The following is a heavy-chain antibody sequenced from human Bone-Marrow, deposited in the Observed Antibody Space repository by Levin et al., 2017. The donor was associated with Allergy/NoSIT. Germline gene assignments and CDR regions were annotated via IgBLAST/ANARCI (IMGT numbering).Heavy chain of an antibody. CDR3: ARGPVTAGSFDY. J-gene: IGHJ4*02. V-gene: IGHV4-34*01. D-gene: IGHD2-21*02. Sequence: KSSETLSLTCAVYGGSYGGSLSGYYWSWIRQPPGKGLEWIGEIIQSGSSNHNPSLKSRVTISVDTSKNQFSLKLNSVTAADTAVYYWARGPVTAGSFDYWGQGTLVTVSS. CDR2: IIQSGSS. CDR1: GGSYGGSLSGYY.